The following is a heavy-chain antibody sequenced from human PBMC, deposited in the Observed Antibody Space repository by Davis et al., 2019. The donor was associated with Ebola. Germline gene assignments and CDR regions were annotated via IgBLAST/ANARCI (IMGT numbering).Heavy chain of an antibody. CDR3: ARGDYAGSSFDY. D-gene: IGHD4-17*01. J-gene: IGHJ4*02. V-gene: IGHV4-4*09. CDR1: GFVFRNYV. Sequence: GSLRLSCAASGFVFRNYVMSWVRQAPGKGLEWVGCIQNSGSPIYNPSLKSRVTLSVDRSTNQFSLKLTSVTAADTAVYYCARGDYAGSSFDYWGQGTLVTVSS. CDR2: IQNSGSP.